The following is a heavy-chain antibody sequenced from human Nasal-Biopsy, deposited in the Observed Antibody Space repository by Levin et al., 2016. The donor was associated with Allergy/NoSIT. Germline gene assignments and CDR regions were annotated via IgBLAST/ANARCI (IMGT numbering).Heavy chain of an antibody. CDR1: VGSTTSYY. J-gene: IGHJ4*02. D-gene: IGHD3-10*01. CDR3: ARHYFGSGAHFAGPPQFDH. Sequence: SETLSLTCTVSVGSTTSYYWSWVRQPPGKGLEWIASIYHSGDTKYNPSLKSRVSISIDTSKNQFSLRLSSVTAADTAVYYCARHYFGSGAHFAGPPQFDHWGQGALVTVSS. CDR2: IYHSGDT. V-gene: IGHV4-59*01.